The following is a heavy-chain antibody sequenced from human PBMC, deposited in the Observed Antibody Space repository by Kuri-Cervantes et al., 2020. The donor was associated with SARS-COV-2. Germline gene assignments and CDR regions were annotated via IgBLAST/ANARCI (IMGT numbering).Heavy chain of an antibody. CDR2: ISAYNGNT. Sequence: ASVKVSCKASGYTFTSYGISWVRQAPGQGLEWMGWISAYNGNTNYAQKLQGRVTMTTDTSTSTAYMELSRLRSDDTAVYYCARGRCSSTSCYGYYYYYYGMDVWGQGTTVTVSS. J-gene: IGHJ6*02. V-gene: IGHV1-18*01. CDR3: ARGRCSSTSCYGYYYYYYGMDV. D-gene: IGHD2-2*01. CDR1: GYTFTSYG.